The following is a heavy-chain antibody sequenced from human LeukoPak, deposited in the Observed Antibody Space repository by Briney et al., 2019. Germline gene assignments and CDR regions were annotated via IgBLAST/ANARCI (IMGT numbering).Heavy chain of an antibody. V-gene: IGHV3-53*01. J-gene: IGHJ3*02. CDR1: GFTVSSNY. CDR2: IYSGGST. Sequence: GGSLRLSCAASGFTVSSNYMSWVRQAPGKGLEWVSVIYSGGSTYYADSAKGRFTISRDNSKNTLYLQMNSLRAEDTAVYYCARYSSGYPDAFDIWGQGTMVTVSS. D-gene: IGHD3-22*01. CDR3: ARYSSGYPDAFDI.